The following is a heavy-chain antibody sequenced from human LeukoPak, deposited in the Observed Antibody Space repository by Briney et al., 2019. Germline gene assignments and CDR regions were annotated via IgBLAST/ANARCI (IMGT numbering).Heavy chain of an antibody. CDR3: ASGGSFDY. D-gene: IGHD3-16*01. CDR2: IHYSGST. V-gene: IGHV4-39*07. CDR1: GGSIARNSYY. Sequence: SETLSLTCTVSGGSIARNSYYWGWVRQPPGKGLEWIGSIHYSGSTYHNPSLKSRVTLSLDTSKNQFSLKLSSVTAADTAVYYCASGGSFDYWGQGTLVTVSS. J-gene: IGHJ4*02.